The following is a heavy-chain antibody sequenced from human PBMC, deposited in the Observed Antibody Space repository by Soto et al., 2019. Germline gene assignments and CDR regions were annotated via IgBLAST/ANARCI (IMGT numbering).Heavy chain of an antibody. J-gene: IGHJ3*02. CDR3: TRIPPNGYCSSSSCSAFDI. D-gene: IGHD2-2*01. Sequence: PGGSLRLSCSASGFTFGDYALSWFRQAPGKGLEWVGFITSKRYGGTTESAASVKGRFSTSRDDSKSIAYLQMNSLKTEDTAVYYCTRIPPNGYCSSSSCSAFDIWGQGTMVTV. V-gene: IGHV3-49*03. CDR1: GFTFGDYA. CDR2: ITSKRYGGTT.